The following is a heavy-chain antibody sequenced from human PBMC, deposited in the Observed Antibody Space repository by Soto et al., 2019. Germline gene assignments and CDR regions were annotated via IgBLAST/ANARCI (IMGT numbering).Heavy chain of an antibody. Sequence: QVHLVESGGGVVQPGRSLTLSCAASGFSFGSYGMHWVRQAPGEGLEWVAVISYDGSSRYYADSVKDRFTSSRDNSKNTLYLQMNSLTPEDTAVFYCAKDKEATVTPTYSFDFWGQGTLVTVSS. D-gene: IGHD4-4*01. CDR1: GFSFGSYG. V-gene: IGHV3-30*18. CDR3: AKDKEATVTPTYSFDF. J-gene: IGHJ4*02. CDR2: ISYDGSSR.